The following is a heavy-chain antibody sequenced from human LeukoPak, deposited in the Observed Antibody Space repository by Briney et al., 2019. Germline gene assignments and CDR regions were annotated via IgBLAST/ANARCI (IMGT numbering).Heavy chain of an antibody. D-gene: IGHD1/OR15-1a*01. Sequence: ASVKVSCKTSGYIFTNYAISWVRQAPGQGLEWMGWISAHNGNTKYAQKLQGRVTMTTDTSTSTAYMELRSLRSDDTAVYYCARGTYGNKDYWGQGTLVTVSS. CDR3: ARGTYGNKDY. CDR2: ISAHNGNT. J-gene: IGHJ4*02. CDR1: GYIFTNYA. V-gene: IGHV1-18*01.